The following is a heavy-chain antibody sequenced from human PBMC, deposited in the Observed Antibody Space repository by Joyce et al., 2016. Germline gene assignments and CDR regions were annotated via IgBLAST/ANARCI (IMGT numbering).Heavy chain of an antibody. V-gene: IGHV5-51*01. CDR2: IYPGDSET. Sequence: EVQLVQSGAEVKKPGESLKISCEGSGYNCTSQWVGWVRQTPGKGLEWMGIIYPGDSETIYSPSFQGQVTMSVDKSKTTAYLQWSSLRASDTAMYYCARHSNYYDKSGRARSEGFDFWGQGTMVTVSS. J-gene: IGHJ3*01. D-gene: IGHD3-22*01. CDR1: GYNCTSQW. CDR3: ARHSNYYDKSGRARSEGFDF.